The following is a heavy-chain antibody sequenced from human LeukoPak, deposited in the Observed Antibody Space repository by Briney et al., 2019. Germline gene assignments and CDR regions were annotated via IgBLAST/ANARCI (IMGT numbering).Heavy chain of an antibody. CDR3: AGYYFAGDYFDY. Sequence: GGSLRLSCAASGFTFSSYSMNWVRQAPWKGLEWVSSISSSSSYIYYADSVKGRFTISRDNAKNSLYLQMNSLRAEDTAVYYCAGYYFAGDYFDYWGQGTLVTVSS. V-gene: IGHV3-21*01. J-gene: IGHJ4*02. CDR2: ISSSSSYI. CDR1: GFTFSSYS. D-gene: IGHD3-10*01.